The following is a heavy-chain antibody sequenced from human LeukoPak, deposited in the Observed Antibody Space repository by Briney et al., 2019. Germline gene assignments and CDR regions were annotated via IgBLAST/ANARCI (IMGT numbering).Heavy chain of an antibody. Sequence: ASVKVSGKASGYTFTSYTMHWVRQAPGQRLEWMGWINAGNGNTKYSQKFQGRVTITRDTSASTVYMELSSLRSEDTAVYYCAREFSGYSYGLDYWGQGTLVTVSS. CDR2: INAGNGNT. D-gene: IGHD5-18*01. CDR3: AREFSGYSYGLDY. CDR1: GYTFTSYT. V-gene: IGHV1-3*01. J-gene: IGHJ4*02.